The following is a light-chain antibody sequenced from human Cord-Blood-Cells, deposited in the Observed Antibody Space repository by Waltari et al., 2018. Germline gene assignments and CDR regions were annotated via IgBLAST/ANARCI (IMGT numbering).Light chain of an antibody. Sequence: QSALTQPASVSGSPGQSITISCTGTSSDVGSYNLVSWYQQHPGKAPKLVIYEVSKRPSGVSNRFSGSKSGNTASLTISGLQAEDEADYYCCSYAGSSPVVFGGGTKLTVL. CDR2: EVS. CDR3: CSYAGSSPVV. CDR1: SSDVGSYNL. J-gene: IGLJ2*01. V-gene: IGLV2-23*02.